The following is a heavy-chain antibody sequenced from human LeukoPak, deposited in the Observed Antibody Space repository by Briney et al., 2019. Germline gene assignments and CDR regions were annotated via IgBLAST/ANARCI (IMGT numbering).Heavy chain of an antibody. CDR1: GGFFSSGSYY. J-gene: IGHJ4*02. V-gene: IGHV4-61*02. CDR3: ARATIRYCSSTSCYEDY. D-gene: IGHD2-2*01. CDR2: IYASGST. Sequence: SETLSLTCTVSGGFFSSGSYYWSWIRQPAGKGLEWIGRIYASGSTNYNPSLKSRVTISVDTSKNQFSLKLSSVTAADTAVYFCARATIRYCSSTSCYEDYWGQGTLVTVSS.